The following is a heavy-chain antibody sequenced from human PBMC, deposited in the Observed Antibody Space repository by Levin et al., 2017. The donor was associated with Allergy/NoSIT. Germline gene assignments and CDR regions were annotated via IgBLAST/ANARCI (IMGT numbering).Heavy chain of an antibody. CDR1: GFTFSSYG. V-gene: IGHV3-30*18. CDR3: AKDRVASGAMGSFQY. Sequence: GESLKISCAASGFTFSSYGMHWVRQAPGKGLEWVAVISFDGTNKYYADSIKGRFTITRDNSKNTVYLQMDSLRDDDTAVYYCAKDRVASGAMGSFQYWGQGALVIVSS. D-gene: IGHD3-10*01. J-gene: IGHJ1*01. CDR2: ISFDGTNK.